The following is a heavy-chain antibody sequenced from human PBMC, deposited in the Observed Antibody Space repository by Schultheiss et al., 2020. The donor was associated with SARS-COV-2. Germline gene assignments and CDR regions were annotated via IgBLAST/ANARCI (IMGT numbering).Heavy chain of an antibody. J-gene: IGHJ6*02. CDR1: GFTFSDYY. CDR2: VISKAHGGRA. V-gene: IGHV3-15*01. Sequence: GGSLRLSCAASGFTFSDYYMSWIRQAPGKGLEWVGRVISKAHGGRADYTAPVRGRFTISRDDSRNMVYLQMNSLRAEDTAVYYCAKAIKIFGVVITYYYYYGMDVWGQGTTVTVSS. D-gene: IGHD3-3*01. CDR3: AKAIKIFGVVITYYYYYGMDV.